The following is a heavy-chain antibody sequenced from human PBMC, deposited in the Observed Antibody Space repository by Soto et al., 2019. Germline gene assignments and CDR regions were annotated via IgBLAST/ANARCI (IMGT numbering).Heavy chain of an antibody. J-gene: IGHJ3*02. CDR3: AADPHGGYCTNGVCLGDAFDI. CDR1: GFTFTSSA. V-gene: IGHV1-58*02. D-gene: IGHD2-8*01. CDR2: IVVGSGNT. Sequence: SVTVSCTASGFTFTSSAIRWVRQARGQRLEWIGWIVVGSGNTNYAQKFQERVTITRDMSTSTAYMELSSLRSEDTAVYYCAADPHGGYCTNGVCLGDAFDIWGQGTMVTVSS.